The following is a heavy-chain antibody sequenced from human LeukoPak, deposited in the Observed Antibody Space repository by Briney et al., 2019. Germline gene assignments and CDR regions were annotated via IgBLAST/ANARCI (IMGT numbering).Heavy chain of an antibody. V-gene: IGHV4-31*03. CDR2: IYYSGST. D-gene: IGHD1-26*01. J-gene: IGHJ5*02. Sequence: SETLSLTCTVSGASISSGGYYWSWIRQHPGKGLEWIGYIYYSGSTYYNPSLKSRVTISVDTSKNQFSLKLSSVTAADTAVYYCARTRLLTNWFDPWGQGTLVTVSS. CDR3: ARTRLLTNWFDP. CDR1: GASISSGGYY.